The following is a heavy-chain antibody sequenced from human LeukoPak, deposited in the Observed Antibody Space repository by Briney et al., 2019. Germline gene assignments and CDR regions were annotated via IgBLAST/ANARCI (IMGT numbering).Heavy chain of an antibody. Sequence: GGSLRLSCAASGFTFSTYSMNWVRQAPGKGLEWVAVISYDGSNKYYADSVKGRFTISRDNSKNTLYLQMNSLRAEDTAVYYCAKDSDGWGQGTLVTVSS. CDR2: ISYDGSNK. V-gene: IGHV3-30*18. J-gene: IGHJ4*02. CDR3: AKDSDG. CDR1: GFTFSTYS.